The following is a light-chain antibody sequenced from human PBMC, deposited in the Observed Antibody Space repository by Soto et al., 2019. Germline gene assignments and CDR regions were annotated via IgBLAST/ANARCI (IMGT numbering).Light chain of an antibody. CDR2: KAS. J-gene: IGKJ1*01. CDR3: QQYDYSRT. Sequence: DIQMTQSPSTLSASVGDRVTITCRASQSISSWVAWYQQKPGKGPKLLIYKASHLESGVPSRFSGSGSGTEFTLTISSLHSDDFATYYCQQYDYSRTFGQGTKVDIK. V-gene: IGKV1-5*03. CDR1: QSISSW.